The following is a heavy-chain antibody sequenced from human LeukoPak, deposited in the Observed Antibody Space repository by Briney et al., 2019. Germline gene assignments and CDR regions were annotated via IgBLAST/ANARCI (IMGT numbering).Heavy chain of an antibody. CDR1: GYSFTSYW. J-gene: IGHJ4*02. D-gene: IGHD2-15*01. Sequence: GESLKISCKGSGYSFTSYWIGWVRQMPGKGLEWMGIIYPGDSDTRYSPSFQGQVTISADKSISTAYLQWSSLKASDTAMYYCARWTGGDVVVVAATLWSFDYWGQGTLVTVSS. V-gene: IGHV5-51*01. CDR3: ARWTGGDVVVVAATLWSFDY. CDR2: IYPGDSDT.